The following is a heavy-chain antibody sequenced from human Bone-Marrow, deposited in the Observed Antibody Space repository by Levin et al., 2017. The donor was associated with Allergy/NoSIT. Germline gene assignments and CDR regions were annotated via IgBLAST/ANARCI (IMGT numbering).Heavy chain of an antibody. CDR2: INPNSGGT. CDR3: AREPPASRDDLDI. J-gene: IGHJ3*02. CDR1: GYAFTGYF. V-gene: IGHV1-2*02. D-gene: IGHD6-13*01. Sequence: ASVKVSCKTSGYAFTGYFMHWVRQAPGQGLEWMGWINPNSGGTNYAQKFQGRVTMTRDTSISTAYMELSSLRSDDTAVYYCAREPPASRDDLDIWGQGTMVTVSS.